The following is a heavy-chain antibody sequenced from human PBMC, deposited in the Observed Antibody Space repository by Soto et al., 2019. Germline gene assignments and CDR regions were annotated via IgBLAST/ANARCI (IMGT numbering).Heavy chain of an antibody. D-gene: IGHD3-16*01. J-gene: IGHJ6*02. CDR1: GYIFVNYG. CDR2: ISPYTGNT. V-gene: IGHV1-18*01. CDR3: GMVDNYVTPTPQDV. Sequence: QVQLVQSGDEVKKPGASVKVSCKASGYIFVNYGIAWVRQAPGQGLEWMGWISPYTGNTHSATKIQGRLTMTTDTPTSTASMDLGSLTSDDTAVYYCGMVDNYVTPTPQDVWGQGTTVTVSS.